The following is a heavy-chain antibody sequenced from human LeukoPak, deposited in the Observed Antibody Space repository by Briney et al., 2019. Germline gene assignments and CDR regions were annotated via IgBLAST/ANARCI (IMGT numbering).Heavy chain of an antibody. J-gene: IGHJ3*02. CDR3: ARRSWYKDAFDI. CDR2: IYYSGST. CDR1: GGSISSRSYY. Sequence: SETLSLTCTVSGGSISSRSYYWGWIRQPPGKGLEWIGSIYYSGSTYYNPSLKSRVTISVDTSKNQFSLKLSSVTAADTAVYYCARRSWYKDAFDIWGQGTMVTVSS. V-gene: IGHV4-39*07. D-gene: IGHD6-13*01.